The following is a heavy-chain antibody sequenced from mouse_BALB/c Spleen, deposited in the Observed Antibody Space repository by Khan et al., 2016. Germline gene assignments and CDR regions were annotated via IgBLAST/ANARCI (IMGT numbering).Heavy chain of an antibody. CDR3: ASSPYFFAY. CDR1: GFNIKDYY. Sequence: VQLQQSGAELVRPGALVKLTCKASGFNIKDYYMHWVKQRPEQGLEWIGWIDPENGNSIYDPKFQGKASITADTSSNTDYLQVNSLTSEDTAVYYCASSPYFFAYLGQGTTLTVSS. V-gene: IGHV14-1*02. J-gene: IGHJ2*01. CDR2: IDPENGNS.